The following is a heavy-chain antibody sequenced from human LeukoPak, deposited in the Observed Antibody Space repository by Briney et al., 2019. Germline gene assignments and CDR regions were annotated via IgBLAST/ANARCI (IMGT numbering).Heavy chain of an antibody. CDR3: ARDFSDYGFWSGYPTEDDAFDI. V-gene: IGHV1-2*02. CDR2: INPNSGGT. CDR1: GYTFTGYY. J-gene: IGHJ3*02. D-gene: IGHD3-3*01. Sequence: ASVKVSCKASGYTFTGYYMHWVRQAPGQGLEWMGWINPNSGGTNYAQKFQGRVTMTRDTSISTAYMELSRLRSDDTAVYYCARDFSDYGFWSGYPTEDDAFDIWGQGTMVTVSS.